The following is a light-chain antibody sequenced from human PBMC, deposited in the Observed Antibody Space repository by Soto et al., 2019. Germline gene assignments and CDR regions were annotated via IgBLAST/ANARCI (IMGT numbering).Light chain of an antibody. CDR1: SSDVGGYDY. CDR3: SSYTNSGTVL. Sequence: QSALTQPASVSGSPGQSITISCTGTSSDVGGYDYVSWYQQYAGKAPKLTIYNVRNRPSGVSSRFSGSKSGNTASLTISGLQPEDEADYFCSSYTNSGTVLFGGGTKVTVL. J-gene: IGLJ2*01. CDR2: NVR. V-gene: IGLV2-14*01.